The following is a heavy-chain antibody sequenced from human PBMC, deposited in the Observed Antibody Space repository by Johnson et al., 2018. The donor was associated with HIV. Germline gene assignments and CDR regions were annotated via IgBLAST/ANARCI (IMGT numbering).Heavy chain of an antibody. D-gene: IGHD2-15*01. J-gene: IGHJ3*02. V-gene: IGHV3-53*01. CDR1: RFTVSSNY. CDR2: IYWTGGRT. CDR3: ARGGSDAFDI. Sequence: MQLVESGGGLIQPGGSLRLSCAASRFTVSSNYMSWVRQAPGKGLEWVSGIYWTGGRTSYADSVKGRFTISRDNAKNSLSLQINSLRADDTAVYYCARGGSDAFDIWGQGTMVTVSS.